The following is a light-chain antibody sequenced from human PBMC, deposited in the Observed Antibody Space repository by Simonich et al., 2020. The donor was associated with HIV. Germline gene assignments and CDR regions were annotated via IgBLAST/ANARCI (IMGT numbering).Light chain of an antibody. CDR2: VNSDGSP. Sequence: QLVLTQSPSASASLGASVKLTCTLSSGHSSYAIAWHQQQPEKGPRYLMKVNSDGSPSKGDGIPDRFSGSSSGAERYLTISSLQSEDETDYYCQTWGTGILVFGGGTKLTVL. V-gene: IGLV4-69*01. CDR1: SGHSSYA. CDR3: QTWGTGILV. J-gene: IGLJ3*02.